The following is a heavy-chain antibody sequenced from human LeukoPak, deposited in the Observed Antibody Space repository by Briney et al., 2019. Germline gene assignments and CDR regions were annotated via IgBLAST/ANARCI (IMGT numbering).Heavy chain of an antibody. J-gene: IGHJ4*02. D-gene: IGHD3-22*01. CDR2: IRSKANSYAT. CDR3: TRHGTNYDSSGNFDY. Sequence: GSLRLSCAASGFNFGSYSMTWVRQASGKGLEWVGRIRSKANSYATAYAASVKGRFTISRDDSKNTAYLQMNSLKTEDTAVYYCTRHGTNYDSSGNFDYWGQGTLVTVSS. CDR1: GFNFGSYS. V-gene: IGHV3-73*01.